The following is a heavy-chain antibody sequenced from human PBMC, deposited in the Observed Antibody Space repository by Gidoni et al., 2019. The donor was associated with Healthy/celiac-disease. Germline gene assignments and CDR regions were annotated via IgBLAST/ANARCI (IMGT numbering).Heavy chain of an antibody. CDR2: INPNSGGT. D-gene: IGHD3-10*01. Sequence: GQGLEWMGRINPNSGGTNYAQKFQGRVTMTRDTSISTAYMELSRLRSDDTAVYYCARGTYGSGSLEGYWGQGTLVTVSS. J-gene: IGHJ4*02. V-gene: IGHV1-2*06. CDR3: ARGTYGSGSLEGY.